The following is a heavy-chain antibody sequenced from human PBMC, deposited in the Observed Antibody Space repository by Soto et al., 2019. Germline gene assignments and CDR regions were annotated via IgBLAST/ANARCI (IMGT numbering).Heavy chain of an antibody. Sequence: SETLSLTCTVSGGSISSSSYYWGWIRQPPGKGLEWIGSIYYSGSTYYNPSLKSRVTILVDTSKNQFSLKLGSVTAADTDVYYCARDCAGFGELLPAGYYYGMDVWGQGTTVTVSS. J-gene: IGHJ6*02. CDR2: IYYSGST. CDR3: ARDCAGFGELLPAGYYYGMDV. V-gene: IGHV4-39*07. D-gene: IGHD3-10*01. CDR1: GGSISSSSYY.